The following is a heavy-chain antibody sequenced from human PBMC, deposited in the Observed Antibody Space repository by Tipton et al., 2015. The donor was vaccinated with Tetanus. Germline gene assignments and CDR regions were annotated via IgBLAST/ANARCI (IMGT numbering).Heavy chain of an antibody. CDR1: GFTFSSYS. CDR2: ISSSSSTI. CDR3: ARELRDSHCGGGSCYSGPTDY. Sequence: SLRLSCAASGFTFSSYSMNWVRQAPGKGLEWVSYISSSSSTIYYADSVKGRFTISRDNAKNSLYLQMNSLRDEDTAVYYCARELRDSHCGGGSCYSGPTDYWGQGTLVTVSS. J-gene: IGHJ4*02. D-gene: IGHD2-15*01. V-gene: IGHV3-48*02.